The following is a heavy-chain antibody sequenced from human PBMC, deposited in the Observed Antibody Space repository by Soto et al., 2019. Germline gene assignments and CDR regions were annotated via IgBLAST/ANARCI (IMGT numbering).Heavy chain of an antibody. V-gene: IGHV1-8*01. D-gene: IGHD3-22*01. CDR2: MYPNSGNT. CDR1: GYTFTSYD. CDR3: ARGPYYYDSSGYLAGYGMDV. Sequence: ASVKVSCKASGYTFTSYDINWVRQATGQGLEWMGWMYPNSGNTGYAQKFQGRVTMTRNTSISTAYMELSSLRSEDTAVYYCARGPYYYDSSGYLAGYGMDVWGQGTTVTVSS. J-gene: IGHJ6*02.